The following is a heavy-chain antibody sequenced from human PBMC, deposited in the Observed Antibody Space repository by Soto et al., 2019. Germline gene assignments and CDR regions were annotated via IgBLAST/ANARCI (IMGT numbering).Heavy chain of an antibody. CDR3: AKSYALRYFDWLSPGS. Sequence: QVQLVESGGGVVQPGRSLRLSCAGSGFTFSSFGMHWVRQAPGKGLEWVGVISYDGTNKYYADSVKGRFTISRDNSKNTLFLQMNCLRAEDTAVYYCAKSYALRYFDWLSPGSWGQGTLVTVSS. D-gene: IGHD3-9*01. CDR1: GFTFSSFG. J-gene: IGHJ5*02. V-gene: IGHV3-30*18. CDR2: ISYDGTNK.